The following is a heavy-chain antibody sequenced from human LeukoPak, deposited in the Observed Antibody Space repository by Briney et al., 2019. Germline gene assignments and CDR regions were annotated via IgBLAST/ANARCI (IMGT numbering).Heavy chain of an antibody. D-gene: IGHD6-13*01. CDR3: AKDGGYSSSWYGNLYYFDY. V-gene: IGHV3-23*01. J-gene: IGHJ4*02. CDR2: IGGSGGST. Sequence: GGSLRLSCAASGFTFSSYAMSWVRQAPGKGLEWVSAIGGSGGSTYYADSVKGRFTISRDNSKNTLYLQMNSLRAEDTAVYYCAKDGGYSSSWYGNLYYFDYWGQGTLVTVSS. CDR1: GFTFSSYA.